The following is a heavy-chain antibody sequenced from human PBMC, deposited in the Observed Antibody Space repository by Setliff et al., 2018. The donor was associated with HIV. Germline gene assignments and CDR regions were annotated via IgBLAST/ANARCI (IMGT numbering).Heavy chain of an antibody. CDR2: INHSGHI. CDR3: ARFEVTTMSTRDY. D-gene: IGHD4-17*01. J-gene: IGHJ4*02. CDR1: GGSFSGY. V-gene: IGHV4-34*01. Sequence: SETLSLTCAVYGGSFSGYWSWIRQSPGKGLEWLGEINHSGHINYNPSFKSRTTMSLDMSRNQFSLKLTSVTAADSAVYYCARFEVTTMSTRDYWGQGTLVTVSS.